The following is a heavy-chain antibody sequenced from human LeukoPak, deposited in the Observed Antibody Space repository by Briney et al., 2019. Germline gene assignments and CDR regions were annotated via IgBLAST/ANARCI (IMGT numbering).Heavy chain of an antibody. CDR1: GGSFSGYY. J-gene: IGHJ5*02. Sequence: SETLSLTCAVYGGSFSGYYWSWIRQPPGKGLEWIGEINHSGSTNYNPSLKSRVTISVDTSKNQFSLKLSSVTAADTAVYYCARAVGVRGVIAYNWFDPWGQGTLVTVSS. V-gene: IGHV4-34*01. D-gene: IGHD3-10*01. CDR3: ARAVGVRGVIAYNWFDP. CDR2: INHSGST.